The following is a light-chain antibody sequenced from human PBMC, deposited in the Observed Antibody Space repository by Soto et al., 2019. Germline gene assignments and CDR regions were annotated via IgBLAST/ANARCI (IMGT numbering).Light chain of an antibody. CDR3: QQYNKWPFT. J-gene: IGKJ3*01. CDR2: DAS. Sequence: EIVMTQSPATLSVSPGERATLSCRASQSVSSTLAWYQQKPGQAPRLLIYDASTRATGVPARFSGSGSGTEFTLTISSLQSEDFAAYYCQQYNKWPFTFGPGTKVDIK. CDR1: QSVSST. V-gene: IGKV3-15*01.